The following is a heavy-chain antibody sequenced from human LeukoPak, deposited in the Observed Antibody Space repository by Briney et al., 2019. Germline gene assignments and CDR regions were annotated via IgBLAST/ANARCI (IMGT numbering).Heavy chain of an antibody. CDR1: GFTFSSYA. J-gene: IGHJ3*02. CDR2: IVSSSTTI. CDR3: ARLYCSGGSCYSGDAFDI. D-gene: IGHD2-15*01. Sequence: PGGSLRLSCAASGFTFSSYAMSWVRQAPGKGLEWVSYIVSSSTTIYYADSVKGRFTISRDNAKNSLYLQMNSLRAEDTAVYYCARLYCSGGSCYSGDAFDIWGQGTMVTVSS. V-gene: IGHV3-48*04.